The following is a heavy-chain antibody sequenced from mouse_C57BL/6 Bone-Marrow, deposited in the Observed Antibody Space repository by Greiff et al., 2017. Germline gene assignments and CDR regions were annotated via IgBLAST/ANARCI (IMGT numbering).Heavy chain of an antibody. CDR1: GFSLTSYA. D-gene: IGHD2-5*01. CDR3: ARSNYFLYYAMDY. J-gene: IGHJ4*01. V-gene: IGHV2-9-1*01. Sequence: VKLVESGPGLVAPSQSLSITCTVSGFSLTSYAISWVRQPPGKGLEWLGVLWTGGGTNYNSAVKSRLSISQDNSKSQVFLRMLSLQTDDTARYYCARSNYFLYYAMDYWGQGTSVTVSS. CDR2: LWTGGGT.